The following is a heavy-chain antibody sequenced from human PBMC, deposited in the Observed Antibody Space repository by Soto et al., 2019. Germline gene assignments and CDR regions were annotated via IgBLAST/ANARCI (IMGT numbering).Heavy chain of an antibody. Sequence: GGSLRLSCAASGFTFSSYSMNWVRQAPGKGLEWVSSISSSSSYIYYADSVKGRFTISRDNAKNSLYLQMNSLRAEDTAVYYCARVSIYYDILTGYYRPYYYYYMDVWGKGTTVTVSS. CDR1: GFTFSSYS. CDR3: ARVSIYYDILTGYYRPYYYYYMDV. V-gene: IGHV3-21*01. CDR2: ISSSSSYI. J-gene: IGHJ6*03. D-gene: IGHD3-9*01.